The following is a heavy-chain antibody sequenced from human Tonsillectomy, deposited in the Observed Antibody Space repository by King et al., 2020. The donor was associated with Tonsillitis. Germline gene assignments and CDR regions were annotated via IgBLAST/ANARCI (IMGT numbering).Heavy chain of an antibody. Sequence: QLVQSGAEVKKPGASVKVSCKASGYTFTSYAMHLVRQAPGQRLEWMGWIKAGNGNTKYSQKFQGRVTITRDTSASTAYMELSSLRSEDTAVYYCAREGYYDYVWGSYRRPPLDYWGQGTLVTVSS. CDR1: GYTFTSYA. D-gene: IGHD3-16*02. J-gene: IGHJ4*02. V-gene: IGHV1-3*01. CDR2: IKAGNGNT. CDR3: AREGYYDYVWGSYRRPPLDY.